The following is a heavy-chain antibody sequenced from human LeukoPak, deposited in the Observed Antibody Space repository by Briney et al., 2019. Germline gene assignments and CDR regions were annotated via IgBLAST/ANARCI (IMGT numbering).Heavy chain of an antibody. Sequence: SETLSLTCTVSSGSISSSSYYWGWIRQPPGKGLEWIGSIYYSGTTYYNPSLKSRVTISVDTSKNQSSLKVSSVTAADTAVYYCARDLVDTAMVLDYWGQGTLVTVSS. CDR1: SGSISSSSYY. V-gene: IGHV4-39*07. J-gene: IGHJ4*02. D-gene: IGHD5-18*01. CDR2: IYYSGTT. CDR3: ARDLVDTAMVLDY.